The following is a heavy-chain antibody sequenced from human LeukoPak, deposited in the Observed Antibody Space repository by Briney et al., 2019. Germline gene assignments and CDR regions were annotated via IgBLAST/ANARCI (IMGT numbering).Heavy chain of an antibody. D-gene: IGHD2-2*01. CDR3: ASAPVVPAATAPDYYFDY. V-gene: IGHV1-69*05. Sequence: SVKVSCKASGGTFISYAISWVRQAPGQGLEWMGRIIPIFGTANYAQKLQGRVTITTDESTSTAYMELSSLRSEDTAVYYCASAPVVPAATAPDYYFDYWGQGTLVTVSS. CDR1: GGTFISYA. J-gene: IGHJ4*02. CDR2: IIPIFGTA.